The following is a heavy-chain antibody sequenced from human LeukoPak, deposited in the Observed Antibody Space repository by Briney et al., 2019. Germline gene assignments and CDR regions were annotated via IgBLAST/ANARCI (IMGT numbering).Heavy chain of an antibody. CDR3: ARDYRGYCSSTSCYSTSNAFDI. CDR1: GYTFTSYG. D-gene: IGHD2-2*01. V-gene: IGHV1-18*01. CDR2: ISAYNGNT. Sequence: ASVKVSCKASGYTFTSYGISWVRQAPGQGLEWMGWISAYNGNTNYAQKLQGRVTMTTDTSTSTAYMELRSLRSDDTAVYYCARDYRGYCSSTSCYSTSNAFDIWGQGTMVTVSS. J-gene: IGHJ3*02.